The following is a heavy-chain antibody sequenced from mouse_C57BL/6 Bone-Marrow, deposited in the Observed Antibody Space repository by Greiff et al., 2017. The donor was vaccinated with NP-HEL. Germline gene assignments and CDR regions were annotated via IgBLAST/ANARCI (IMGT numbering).Heavy chain of an antibody. V-gene: IGHV5-6*02. D-gene: IGHD2-2*01. CDR2: ISSGGSYT. CDR3: ARRGYPAWFAY. CDR1: GFTFSSSG. J-gene: IGHJ3*01. Sequence: EVMLVESGGDLVKPGGSLKLSCAASGFTFSSSGMSLVRQTPDKRLAWVATISSGGSYTYYPDSVKGRFTISRDNAKNTLYLQMSSLKSEDTAMYYCARRGYPAWFAYWGQGTLVTVSA.